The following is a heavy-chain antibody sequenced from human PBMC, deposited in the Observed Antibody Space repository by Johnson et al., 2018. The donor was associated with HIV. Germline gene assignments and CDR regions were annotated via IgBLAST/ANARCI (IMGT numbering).Heavy chain of an antibody. CDR3: ATFGGGSFHAFDI. CDR2: ISNSAITL. Sequence: QVQLVESGGGLVKPGGSLKLSCATSGFTFSDYYMSWIRQAPGKGLEWLSYISNSAITLYYVDSLKGRFTISRDNAKNSLYLQMNSLRAEDTAVYYCATFGGGSFHAFDIWGQGTMVTVSS. CDR1: GFTFSDYY. J-gene: IGHJ3*02. V-gene: IGHV3-11*01. D-gene: IGHD1-26*01.